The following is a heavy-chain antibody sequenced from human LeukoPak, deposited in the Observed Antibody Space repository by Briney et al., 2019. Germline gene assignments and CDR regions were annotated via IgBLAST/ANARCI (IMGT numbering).Heavy chain of an antibody. CDR2: INHSGST. D-gene: IGHD6-6*01. CDR3: ARGLIAAPSVDWDY. Sequence: SETLSLTCAVYGESFSGHYWSWIRQPPGKGLEWIGEINHSGSTNYSPSLKSRVTISVDTSKNQFSLKLSSVTAADTAVYYCARGLIAAPSVDWDYWGQGTLVTVSS. CDR1: GESFSGHY. J-gene: IGHJ4*02. V-gene: IGHV4-34*01.